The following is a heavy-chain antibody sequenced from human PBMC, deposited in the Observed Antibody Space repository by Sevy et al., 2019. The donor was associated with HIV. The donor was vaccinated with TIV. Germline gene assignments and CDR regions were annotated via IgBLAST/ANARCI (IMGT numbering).Heavy chain of an antibody. D-gene: IGHD3-10*01. Sequence: SETLSLTCTVSGGSISSYYWSWVRQPPGKGLEWIGYIYYSGSTNYNPSLKSRVTISVDTSKNQFSLKLSSVTAADTAVYYCARRFMVRGVSGYYYYSMDVWGQGTTVTVSS. CDR2: IYYSGST. CDR3: ARRFMVRGVSGYYYYSMDV. V-gene: IGHV4-59*12. J-gene: IGHJ6*02. CDR1: GGSISSYY.